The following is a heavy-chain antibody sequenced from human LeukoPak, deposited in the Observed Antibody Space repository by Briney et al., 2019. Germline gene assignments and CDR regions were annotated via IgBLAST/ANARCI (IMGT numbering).Heavy chain of an antibody. Sequence: ASVKLSRKASGSTFTSYYMYWVRLAPAQGLEWMGIINSLSGRTTYAQKFQGRVTMTRDTSTSTIYMELSSLGSDDTAVYYCARECDYNTACVGDYWGQGTLVTVSS. V-gene: IGHV1-46*01. J-gene: IGHJ4*02. CDR1: GSTFTSYY. CDR2: INSLSGRT. CDR3: ARECDYNTACVGDY. D-gene: IGHD1-14*01.